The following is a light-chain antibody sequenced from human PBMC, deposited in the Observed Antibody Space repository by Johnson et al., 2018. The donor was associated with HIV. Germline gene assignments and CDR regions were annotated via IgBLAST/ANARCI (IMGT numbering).Light chain of an antibody. V-gene: IGLV1-51*01. CDR1: SSNIGRNY. CDR2: DNN. J-gene: IGLJ1*01. CDR3: GTWDSSLSAYV. Sequence: QSVLTQPPSVSAAPGQKVTISCSGSSSNIGRNYVSWYQQLPGTAPKLLIFDNNKRPLGIPDRFSGSKSGTSATLGITGLQTGDEADYYCGTWDSSLSAYVFGTGTKVTVL.